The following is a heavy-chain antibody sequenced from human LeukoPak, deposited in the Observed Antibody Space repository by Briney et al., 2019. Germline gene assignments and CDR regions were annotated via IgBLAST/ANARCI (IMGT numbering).Heavy chain of an antibody. CDR1: GGTFSSYA. CDR3: ARSVGYDWDWFDP. J-gene: IGHJ5*02. Sequence: ASVKVSCKASGGTFSSYAISWVRQAPGQGLEWMEGIIPIFGTANYAQKFQGRVTITADESTSTAYKELSSMRSEDTAVYYCARSVGYDWDWFDPWGQGTLVTVSS. D-gene: IGHD5-12*01. V-gene: IGHV1-69*13. CDR2: IIPIFGTA.